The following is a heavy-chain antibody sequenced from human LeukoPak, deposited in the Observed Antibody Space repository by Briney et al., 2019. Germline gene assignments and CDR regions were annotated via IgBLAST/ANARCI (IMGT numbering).Heavy chain of an antibody. Sequence: PGGSLRLSCAVSGFTFSSYAMSWVRQAPGKGLEWVSVISGRGGSTYYADSVKGRFTMSRDNPKNTLYLQMNSLRAEDTAVYYCARGDYYGSGSYSDYWGQGTLVTVSS. CDR3: ARGDYYGSGSYSDY. CDR2: ISGRGGST. V-gene: IGHV3-23*01. D-gene: IGHD3-10*01. J-gene: IGHJ4*02. CDR1: GFTFSSYA.